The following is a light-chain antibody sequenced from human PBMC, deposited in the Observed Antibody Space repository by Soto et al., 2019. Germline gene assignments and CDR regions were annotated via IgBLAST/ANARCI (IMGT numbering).Light chain of an antibody. CDR3: AAWDDSLTGWV. V-gene: IGLV1-44*01. J-gene: IGLJ3*02. Sequence: QSVLTQPPSASGTPGQRVTISCSGGNSNIGSNTVNWYQQLPGTAPKLLISSNNQRPSGVPDRFSGSKSGTSASLAISGLQSEDEAGYYCAAWDDSLTGWVFGGGTKVTVL. CDR2: SNN. CDR1: NSNIGSNT.